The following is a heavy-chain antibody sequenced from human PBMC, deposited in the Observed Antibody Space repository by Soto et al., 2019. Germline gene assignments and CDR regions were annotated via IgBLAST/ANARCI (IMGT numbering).Heavy chain of an antibody. CDR2: IIPNFDAT. D-gene: IGHD2-2*01. Sequence: GASVKVSCKASGGTFSSYAISWVRQAPGQGLEWMGGIIPNFDATKYAQRFQGRVTITRDTSANTAYMDLSSLTSEDTAIYYCARGYQGSFDMWGQGTMVTVSS. V-gene: IGHV1-69*05. CDR1: GGTFSSYA. J-gene: IGHJ3*02. CDR3: ARGYQGSFDM.